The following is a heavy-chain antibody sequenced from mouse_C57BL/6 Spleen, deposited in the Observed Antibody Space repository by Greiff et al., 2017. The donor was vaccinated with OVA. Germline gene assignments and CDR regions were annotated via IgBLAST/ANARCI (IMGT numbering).Heavy chain of an antibody. J-gene: IGHJ3*01. CDR2: ISSGSSTI. CDR3: ARGTYDYDEGAWFAY. D-gene: IGHD2-4*01. CDR1: GFTFSDYG. V-gene: IGHV5-17*01. Sequence: EVQRVESGGGLVKPGGSLKLSCAASGFTFSDYGMHWVRQAPEKGLEWVAYISSGSSTIYYADTVKGRFTISRDNAKNTLFLQMTSLRSEDTAMYYCARGTYDYDEGAWFAYWGQGTLVTVSA.